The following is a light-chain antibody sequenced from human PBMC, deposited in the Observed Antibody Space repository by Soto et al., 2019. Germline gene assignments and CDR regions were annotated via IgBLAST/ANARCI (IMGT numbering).Light chain of an antibody. J-gene: IGKJ2*01. CDR3: QQYGSSLYT. Sequence: ENVLTQSPGTLSLSPGERATLSCRASQSVDSSYLAWYQQKPGQAPRLLIYGTSTRATGIPDRFSGSGSGTNFTLTINRLEPGDFAVYYCQQYGSSLYTFGQGTKLEIK. V-gene: IGKV3-20*01. CDR2: GTS. CDR1: QSVDSSY.